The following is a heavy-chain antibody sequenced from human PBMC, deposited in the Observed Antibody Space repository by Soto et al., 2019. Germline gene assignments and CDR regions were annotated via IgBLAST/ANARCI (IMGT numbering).Heavy chain of an antibody. CDR2: IIPIIDIV. V-gene: IGHV1-69*02. CDR1: GGTFSSYS. D-gene: IGHD6-13*01. J-gene: IGHJ3*02. Sequence: SVKVSCKASGGTFSSYSISWVRQAPGQGLEWMGRIIPIIDIVNYAQKFQGRVTITADKFTSTAYMELSSLRSEDTAVYYCAIGKQQLDPRASDIWGQGTMVTVSS. CDR3: AIGKQQLDPRASDI.